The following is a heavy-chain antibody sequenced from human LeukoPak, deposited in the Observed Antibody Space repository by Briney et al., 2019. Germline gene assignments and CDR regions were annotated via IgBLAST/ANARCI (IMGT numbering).Heavy chain of an antibody. CDR3: ARGGLWGSFDY. D-gene: IGHD5-18*01. V-gene: IGHV3-7*01. Sequence: GGSLRLSCTASGFTFSSYWMSWVRQAPGKGLEWVANIQQDGSEKYYVDSVKGRFTISRDNAKHSLYLQMNSLRAEDTPVYYCARGGLWGSFDYWGQGTLVTVSS. CDR2: IQQDGSEK. J-gene: IGHJ4*02. CDR1: GFTFSSYW.